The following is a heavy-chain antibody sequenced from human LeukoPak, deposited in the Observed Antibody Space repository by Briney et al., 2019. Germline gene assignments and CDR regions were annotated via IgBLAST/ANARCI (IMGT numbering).Heavy chain of an antibody. J-gene: IGHJ4*02. CDR2: MNPNSGNT. D-gene: IGHD2-2*01. V-gene: IGHV1-8*01. CDR1: GYTFSNYD. Sequence: ASVNVSCKASGYTFSNYDVTWVRQAPGQGLEYMGWMNPNSGNTGFAQKFRGRVTMTSDASTTSAFMELMRLTSEDTAVYYCTRAVRNQLLSVYWGQGTRITVSS. CDR3: TRAVRNQLLSVY.